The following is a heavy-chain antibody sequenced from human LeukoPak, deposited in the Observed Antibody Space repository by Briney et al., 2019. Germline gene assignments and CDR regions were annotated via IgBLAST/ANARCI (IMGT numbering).Heavy chain of an antibody. CDR2: IRYDGSNK. Sequence: AGGSLRLSCAASGFTFSSYGMHWVRQAPGKGLEWVAFIRYDGSNKYYADSVKGRFTISRDNSKNTLYLQMNSLRAEDTAVYYCAREVYVRGGFPTYYYYYMDVWGEGTTVTVSS. CDR1: GFTFSSYG. CDR3: AREVYVRGGFPTYYYYYMDV. V-gene: IGHV3-30*02. J-gene: IGHJ6*03. D-gene: IGHD3-16*01.